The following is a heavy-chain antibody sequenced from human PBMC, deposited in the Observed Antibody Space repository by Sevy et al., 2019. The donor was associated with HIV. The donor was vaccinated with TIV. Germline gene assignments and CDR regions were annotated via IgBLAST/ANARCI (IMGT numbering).Heavy chain of an antibody. CDR1: GFTISSYA. Sequence: GGPLRLSCAASGFTISSYAMSWVRQAPGKGLEWVSAISGSGGSTYYADSVKGRFTISRDNSKNTLYLQMNSLRAEDTAVYYCAKFLDIVVVPAAVDYWSQGTLVTVSS. J-gene: IGHJ4*02. V-gene: IGHV3-23*01. CDR2: ISGSGGST. D-gene: IGHD2-2*03. CDR3: AKFLDIVVVPAAVDY.